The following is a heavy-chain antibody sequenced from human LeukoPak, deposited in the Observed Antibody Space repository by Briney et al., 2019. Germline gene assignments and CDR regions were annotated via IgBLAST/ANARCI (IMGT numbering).Heavy chain of an antibody. CDR3: GRKDLKTPMVLLDV. CDR2: IGTSDPGT. D-gene: IGHD5-18*01. V-gene: IGHV3-23*01. CDR1: GLSLIGYA. J-gene: IGHJ6*02. Sequence: GGSLRLSCVASGLSLIGYAMSWVRQAPGKGLEWVSHIGTSDPGTFYADSVKGRFTISRDNSENTLYLQMNSLRDEDTAVYYCGRKDLKTPMVLLDVWGQGTTVIVSS.